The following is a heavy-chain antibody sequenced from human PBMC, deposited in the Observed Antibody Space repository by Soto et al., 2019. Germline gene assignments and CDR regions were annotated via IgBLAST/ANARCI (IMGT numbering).Heavy chain of an antibody. D-gene: IGHD6-6*01. V-gene: IGHV1-18*04. J-gene: IGHJ6*02. CDR1: GYTFTSYG. CDR2: ISAYNGNT. Sequence: ASVKVSCKASGYTFTSYGISWVRQAPGQGLEWMGWISAYNGNTNYAQKLQGRVTMTTDTSTSTAYMELRSLRSDDTAVYYCARGYEYSSSSRVYYYGMDVWGQGTAVTVSS. CDR3: ARGYEYSSSSRVYYYGMDV.